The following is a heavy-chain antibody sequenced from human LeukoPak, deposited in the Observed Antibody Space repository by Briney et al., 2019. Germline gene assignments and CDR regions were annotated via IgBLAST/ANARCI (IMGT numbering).Heavy chain of an antibody. Sequence: GGSLRLPCAASGFTFSRYWMSWVRQAPGKGLEWVANIKQDGSEKYYVDSVRGRFTISRDNDKNSLYLQMNSLRAEDTAVYYCARRYFDIWGQGTMVTVSS. V-gene: IGHV3-7*01. CDR3: ARRYFDI. J-gene: IGHJ3*02. CDR2: IKQDGSEK. CDR1: GFTFSRYW.